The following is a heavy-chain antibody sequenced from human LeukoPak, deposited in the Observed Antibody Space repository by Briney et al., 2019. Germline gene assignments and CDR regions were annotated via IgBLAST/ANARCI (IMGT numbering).Heavy chain of an antibody. J-gene: IGHJ6*02. V-gene: IGHV4-39*07. CDR2: IYYSVTT. CDR3: PRDAITTLVRGVIRSTHYYYYGMHV. D-gene: IGHD3-10*01. CDR1: GGSISSSSYY. Sequence: SETLSLTCTVSGGSISSSSYYCGWIRQPPGKGLEWTGSIYYSVTTTNNPSLSSRVTRSVDTSKNQFSLKLSSVTAADTAVYYCPRDAITTLVRGVIRSTHYYYYGMHVWGQGTTVTVSS.